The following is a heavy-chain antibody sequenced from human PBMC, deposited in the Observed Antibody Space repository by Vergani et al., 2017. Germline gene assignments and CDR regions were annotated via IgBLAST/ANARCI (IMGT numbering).Heavy chain of an antibody. CDR2: ISGSGGST. Sequence: VQLVESGGGVVQPGRSLRLSCAASGFTFSSYAMSWVRQAPGKGLEWVSAISGSGGSTYYADSVKGRFTISRDNSKNTLYLQMNSLRAEDTAVYYCAKGPDDLLYDGNGYFDYWGQGTLVTVSS. CDR1: GFTFSSYA. CDR3: AKGPDDLLYDGNGYFDY. D-gene: IGHD3-22*01. J-gene: IGHJ4*02. V-gene: IGHV3-23*04.